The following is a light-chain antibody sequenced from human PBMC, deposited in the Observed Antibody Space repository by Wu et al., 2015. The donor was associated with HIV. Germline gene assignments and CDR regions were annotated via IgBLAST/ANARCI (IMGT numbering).Light chain of an antibody. V-gene: IGKV3-20*01. CDR2: GAS. Sequence: EIVLTQSPGTLSLSPGERATLSCRASQSVSSSYLAWYQQKPGQAPRLLIYGASSRATGIPDRFSGSGSGTDFTLTISRLEPEDFAVYYCQQYGSSPLGSFGRGDQAGDQT. CDR1: QSVSSSY. CDR3: QQYGSSPLGS. J-gene: IGKJ2*03.